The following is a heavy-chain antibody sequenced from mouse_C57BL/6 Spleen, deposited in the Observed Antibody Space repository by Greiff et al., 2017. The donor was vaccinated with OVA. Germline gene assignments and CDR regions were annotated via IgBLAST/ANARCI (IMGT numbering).Heavy chain of an antibody. D-gene: IGHD1-1*01. V-gene: IGHV1-26*01. CDR2: INPNNGGT. Sequence: EVQLQQSGPELVKPGASVKISCKASGYTFTDYYMNWVKQSHGKSLEWIGEINPNNGGTSYNQKFKGKATLTVDKSSSTAYMELRSLTSEDSAVYYCARWGPYYGSSYWYFDVWGTGTTVTVSS. CDR1: GYTFTDYY. J-gene: IGHJ1*03. CDR3: ARWGPYYGSSYWYFDV.